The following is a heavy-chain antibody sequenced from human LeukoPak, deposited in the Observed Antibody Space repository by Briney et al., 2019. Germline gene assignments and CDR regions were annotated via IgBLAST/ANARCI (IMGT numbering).Heavy chain of an antibody. Sequence: PGGSLRLSCAASGFSFSNAWMSWVRQAPGKGLEWVSAISGSGGSTFYADSVKGRFTISRENSKNTLYLQMNSLRAEDTAVYYCAKDSVEMATIPDGGFDYWGQGTLVTVSS. CDR1: GFSFSNAW. D-gene: IGHD5-24*01. V-gene: IGHV3-23*01. CDR3: AKDSVEMATIPDGGFDY. CDR2: ISGSGGST. J-gene: IGHJ4*02.